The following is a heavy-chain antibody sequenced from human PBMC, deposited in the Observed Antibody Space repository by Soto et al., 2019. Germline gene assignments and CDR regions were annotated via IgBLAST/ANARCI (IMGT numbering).Heavy chain of an antibody. CDR2: ISYDGSNK. CDR3: ARDQAVVTAIPSDAFDI. J-gene: IGHJ3*02. CDR1: GFTFSSYA. D-gene: IGHD2-21*02. Sequence: QVQLVESGGGVVQPGRSLRLSCAASGFTFSSYAMHWVRQAPGKGLEWVAVISYDGSNKYYADSVKGRFTISRDNSKNTLYLQMNSLRAEDTAVYYCARDQAVVTAIPSDAFDIWGQGTMVTVSS. V-gene: IGHV3-30-3*01.